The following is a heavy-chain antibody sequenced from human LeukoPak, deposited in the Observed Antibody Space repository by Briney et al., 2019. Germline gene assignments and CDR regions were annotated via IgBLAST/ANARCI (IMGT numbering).Heavy chain of an antibody. V-gene: IGHV3-30*04. CDR3: ARTSTYSSGWLFDY. CDR2: ISYDGSNK. J-gene: IGHJ4*02. Sequence: PGGSLRLSCAASGFTFSSYAMHWVRQAPGKGLEWVAVISYDGSNKYYADSVKGRFTISRGNSKNTLYLQMNSLRAEDTAVYYCARTSTYSSGWLFDYWGQGTLVTVSS. D-gene: IGHD6-19*01. CDR1: GFTFSSYA.